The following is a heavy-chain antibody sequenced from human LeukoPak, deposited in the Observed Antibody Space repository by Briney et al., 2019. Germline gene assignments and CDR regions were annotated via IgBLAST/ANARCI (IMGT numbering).Heavy chain of an antibody. V-gene: IGHV1-69*13. J-gene: IGHJ6*03. Sequence: ASVKVSCKASGGTFSSYAISWVRQAPGQGLEWMGGIIPIFGTANYAQKFQGRVTITADESTSTAYMELSSLRSEDTAVYYCARVGYSGSAYYYYMDVWGKGTMVTVSS. D-gene: IGHD1-26*01. CDR3: ARVGYSGSAYYYYMDV. CDR2: IIPIFGTA. CDR1: GGTFSSYA.